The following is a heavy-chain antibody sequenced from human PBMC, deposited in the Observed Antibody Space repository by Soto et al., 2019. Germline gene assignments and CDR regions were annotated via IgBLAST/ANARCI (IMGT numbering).Heavy chain of an antibody. J-gene: IGHJ6*02. D-gene: IGHD2-21*01. CDR2: TSYDGSKK. Sequence: QVQLVESGGGVVQPGRSLRLSCAASGFTFSHYGRHWVRQAPGTGLEWVAVTSYDGSKKYYADSVKGRFTIYKDKSKNTVYLQRNSVRIEDTAVYYCAKWGICGHGMDAWGQGTTVTVSS. CDR3: AKWGICGHGMDA. CDR1: GFTFSHYG. V-gene: IGHV3-30*18.